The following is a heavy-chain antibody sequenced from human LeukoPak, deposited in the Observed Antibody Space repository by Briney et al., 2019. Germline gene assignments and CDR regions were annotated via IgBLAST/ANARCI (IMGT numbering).Heavy chain of an antibody. Sequence: SETLSPTCTVSGGSISSSSYYWGWIRQPPGKGLEWIGSIYYSGSTDYNPSLKSRVTISVDTSKNQFSLKLSSVTAADTAVYYCARHRKRLWFGELFGDYWGQGTLVTVSS. J-gene: IGHJ4*02. V-gene: IGHV4-39*01. CDR1: GGSISSSSYY. D-gene: IGHD3-10*01. CDR3: ARHRKRLWFGELFGDY. CDR2: IYYSGST.